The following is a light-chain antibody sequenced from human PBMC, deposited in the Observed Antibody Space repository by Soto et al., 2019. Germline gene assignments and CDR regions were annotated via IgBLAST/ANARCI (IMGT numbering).Light chain of an antibody. V-gene: IGKV3-20*01. CDR1: QSVSSNS. CDR2: GAS. Sequence: VLTQSPGTLSLSPGDRATLSCTASQSVSSNSLAWYQQIPGQPPRLLIYGASSRATGVPDRFTGSGSETHFTLTITRLEPEDFAVFSCQHSGRSPPLTFGGGTKVEIK. CDR3: QHSGRSPPLT. J-gene: IGKJ4*01.